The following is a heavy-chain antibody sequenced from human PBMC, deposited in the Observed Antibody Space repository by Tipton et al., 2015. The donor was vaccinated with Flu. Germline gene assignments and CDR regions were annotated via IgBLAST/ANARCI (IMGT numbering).Heavy chain of an antibody. Sequence: VQLVQSGAEGRKPGESLKISCRGSGYTFTSHWIAWVRQRPGEGLEWMGIIYPGDSETGYGPSFQGHITISVDKSISTAYLQWNSLKASDTAMYYCGAPTGGILIGPVAIWGQAMLVTVSS. V-gene: IGHV5-51*03. D-gene: IGHD4-23*01. CDR3: GAPTGGILIGPVAI. CDR2: IYPGDSET. J-gene: IGHJ3*02. CDR1: GYTFTSHW.